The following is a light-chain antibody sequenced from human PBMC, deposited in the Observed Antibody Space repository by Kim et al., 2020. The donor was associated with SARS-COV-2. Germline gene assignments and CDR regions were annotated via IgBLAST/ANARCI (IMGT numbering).Light chain of an antibody. CDR1: QDISHY. V-gene: IGKV1-33*01. CDR3: QQYDTLPHT. J-gene: IGKJ5*01. CDR2: DAS. Sequence: ASVGDRVTITCQASQDISHYLNWYHQKPGTAPKFLIYDASNLETGVPSRFSGSGSGTDFTFTISSLQPEDVGTYYCQQYDTLPHTFGPGTRLEIK.